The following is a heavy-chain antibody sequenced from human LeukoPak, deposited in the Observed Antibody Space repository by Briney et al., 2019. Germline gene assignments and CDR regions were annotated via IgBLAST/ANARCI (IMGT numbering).Heavy chain of an antibody. CDR1: GFTFSSAW. J-gene: IGHJ4*02. V-gene: IGHV3-7*01. CDR3: ARDSKGEDYGDYGPKKEDY. D-gene: IGHD4-17*01. Sequence: GGSLRLSCAASGFTFSSAWMSWVRQAPGKGLEWVANIKQDGSEKYYVDSVKGRFTISRDNAKNSLYLQMNSLRAEGTAVYYCARDSKGEDYGDYGPKKEDYWGQGTLVTVSS. CDR2: IKQDGSEK.